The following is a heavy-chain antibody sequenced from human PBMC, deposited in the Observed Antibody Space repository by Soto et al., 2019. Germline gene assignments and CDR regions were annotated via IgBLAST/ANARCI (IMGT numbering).Heavy chain of an antibody. D-gene: IGHD6-6*01. J-gene: IGHJ3*02. V-gene: IGHV4-30-4*01. Sequence: QVQLQESGPGLVKPSQTLSLTCSVSGGSISSGDYYWSWIRQPPGKGLEWIAYIYYSGLIYYHPSLKSRVTMSRERSKNQFFLNLDYVTAADTAVYYCAREVGEVDYSSSSGAFDIWGQGTMVTVSS. CDR3: AREVGEVDYSSSSGAFDI. CDR2: IYYSGLI. CDR1: GGSISSGDYY.